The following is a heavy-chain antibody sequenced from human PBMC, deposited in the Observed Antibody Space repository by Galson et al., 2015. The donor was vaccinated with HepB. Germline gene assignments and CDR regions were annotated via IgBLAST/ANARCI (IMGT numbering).Heavy chain of an antibody. CDR2: IKQDGSEK. J-gene: IGHJ6*03. Sequence: SLRLSCAASGFTFSSYWMSWVRQAPGKGLEWVANIKQDGSEKYYVDSVKGRFTISRDNARNSLYLQMNSLRAEDTAVYYCARVATSYYDFWSGYYQHYYYMDVWGKGTTVTVSS. CDR1: GFTFSSYW. D-gene: IGHD3-3*01. V-gene: IGHV3-7*01. CDR3: ARVATSYYDFWSGYYQHYYYMDV.